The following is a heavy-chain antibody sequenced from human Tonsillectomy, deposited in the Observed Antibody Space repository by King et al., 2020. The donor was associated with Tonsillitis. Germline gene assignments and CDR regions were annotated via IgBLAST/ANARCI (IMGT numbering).Heavy chain of an antibody. D-gene: IGHD6-13*01. V-gene: IGHV4-38-2*01. J-gene: IGHJ4*02. CDR3: ARIAAGTSDH. Sequence: VQLQESGPGLVKPSETLSLTCAVSGYSISSGYYWGWVRQPPGKGLEWIGSIFHSGTTYFSPSLERRGTISVDTSKNQFSLRLSSLTAADTAVYYCARIAAGTSDHWGRGTLVTVSS. CDR1: GYSISSGYY. CDR2: IFHSGTT.